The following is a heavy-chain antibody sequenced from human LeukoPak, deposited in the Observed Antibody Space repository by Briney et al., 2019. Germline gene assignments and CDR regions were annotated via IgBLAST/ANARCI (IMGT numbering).Heavy chain of an antibody. CDR2: IIPILGIA. D-gene: IGHD6-13*01. CDR1: GGTFSSYT. Sequence: SVKVSCKASGGTFSSYTIGWVRQAPGQGLEWMGRIIPILGIANYAQKFQGRVTITADKSTSTAYMALSSLRSEDTAVYYCARDHIAAAGTITPCFDYWGQGTLVTVSS. CDR3: ARDHIAAAGTITPCFDY. V-gene: IGHV1-69*04. J-gene: IGHJ4*02.